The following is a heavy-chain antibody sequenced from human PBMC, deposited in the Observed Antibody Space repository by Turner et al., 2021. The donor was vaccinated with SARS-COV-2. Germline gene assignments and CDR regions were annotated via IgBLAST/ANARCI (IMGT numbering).Heavy chain of an antibody. CDR3: ARDLVDYYDSSGYSHFDY. Sequence: VHLVRSVAEVTKPGSAVKVSSKASGGTFSGYAISWVRQAPGQGLEWMAGIIPILGIPNSAQKFQGRVTITADKSTSTAYMELSSLRSENAALYYCARDLVDYYDSSGYSHFDYWGRGTLVTVSS. D-gene: IGHD3-22*01. J-gene: IGHJ4*02. CDR1: GGTFSGYA. CDR2: IIPILGIP. V-gene: IGHV1-69*04.